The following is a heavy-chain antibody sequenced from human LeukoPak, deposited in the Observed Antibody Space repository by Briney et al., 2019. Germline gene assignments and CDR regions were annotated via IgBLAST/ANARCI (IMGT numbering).Heavy chain of an antibody. Sequence: GGSLRLSCAASGFTFSSYSMNWVRQAPGKGLEWVSSISSSSSYIYYADSVKGRFTISRDNAKNSLYLQMNSLKTEDTAVYYCTTYTRNSYGTFGYWGQGTLVTVSS. J-gene: IGHJ4*02. CDR3: TTYTRNSYGTFGY. CDR2: ISSSSSYI. V-gene: IGHV3-21*03. D-gene: IGHD5-18*01. CDR1: GFTFSSYS.